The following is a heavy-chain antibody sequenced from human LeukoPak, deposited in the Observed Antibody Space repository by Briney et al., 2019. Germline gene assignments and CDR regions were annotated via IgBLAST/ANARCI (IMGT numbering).Heavy chain of an antibody. J-gene: IGHJ4*02. Sequence: SVKVSCKASGGTFSSYAISWVRQAPGQGLEWMGGIIPIFGTANYAQRFQDRVTVTRDTSTSTVHMELSGLRSEDTAVYYCAREIGLDTAMATDYWGQGTLVTVSS. V-gene: IGHV1-69*05. CDR3: AREIGLDTAMATDY. CDR1: GGTFSSYA. D-gene: IGHD5-18*01. CDR2: IIPIFGTA.